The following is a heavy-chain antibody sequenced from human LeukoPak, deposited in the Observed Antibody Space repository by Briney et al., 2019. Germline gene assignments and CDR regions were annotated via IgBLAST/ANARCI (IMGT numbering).Heavy chain of an antibody. D-gene: IGHD6-19*01. V-gene: IGHV1-18*01. CDR1: GYTFTSYG. CDR2: ISAYNGNT. Sequence: ASVKVSCKASGYTFTSYGISWVRQAPGQGLEWMGWISAYNGNTNYAQKLQGRVTMTTDTSTSTAYMELRSLRSDDTAVYYCARLPGYSSGWYRGRFDPWGQGTLVTDSS. J-gene: IGHJ5*02. CDR3: ARLPGYSSGWYRGRFDP.